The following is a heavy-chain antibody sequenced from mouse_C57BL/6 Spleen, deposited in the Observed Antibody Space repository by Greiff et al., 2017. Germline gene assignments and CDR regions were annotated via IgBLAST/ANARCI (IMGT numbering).Heavy chain of an antibody. CDR2: IYPGDGDT. J-gene: IGHJ3*01. CDR3: ATYYSNFAWFAY. V-gene: IGHV1-82*01. D-gene: IGHD2-5*01. CDR1: GYAFSSSW. Sequence: CKASGYAFSSSWMNWVKQRPGKGLEWIGRIYPGDGDTNYNGKFKGKATLTADKSSSTAYMQLSSLTSEDSAVYFCATYYSNFAWFAYWGQGTLVTVSA.